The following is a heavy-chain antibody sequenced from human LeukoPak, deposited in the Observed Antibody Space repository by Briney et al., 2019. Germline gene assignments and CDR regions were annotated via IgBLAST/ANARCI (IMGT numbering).Heavy chain of an antibody. J-gene: IGHJ4*02. CDR1: GYSISSGYY. Sequence: SETLSLTCTVSGYSISSGYYWGWIRQPPGQGLEWIGSIYHSGSTYYNPSLKSRVTISVDTSKNQFSLKLSSVTAADTAVYYCASRRYYYGSGSYGVWGQGTLVTVSS. CDR3: ASRRYYYGSGSYGV. V-gene: IGHV4-38-2*02. CDR2: IYHSGST. D-gene: IGHD3-10*01.